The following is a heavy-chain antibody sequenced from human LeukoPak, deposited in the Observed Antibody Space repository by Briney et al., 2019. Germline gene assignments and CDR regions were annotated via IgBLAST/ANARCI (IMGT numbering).Heavy chain of an antibody. Sequence: SVKVSCKASGGTFSSYAISWVRQAPGQGLEWMGGIIPIFGTANYAQKFQGRVTITADESTSTAYMELSSLRSEDTAVYYCARDSSSGEVVDYWGQGTLVTVSS. J-gene: IGHJ4*02. CDR3: ARDSSSGEVVDY. D-gene: IGHD6-13*01. CDR1: GGTFSSYA. V-gene: IGHV1-69*13. CDR2: IIPIFGTA.